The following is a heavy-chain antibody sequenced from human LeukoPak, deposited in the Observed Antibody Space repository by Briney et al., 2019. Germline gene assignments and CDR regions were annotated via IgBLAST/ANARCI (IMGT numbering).Heavy chain of an antibody. V-gene: IGHV1-18*01. CDR2: ISTHNGNT. Sequence: ASVRVSCRASGYTFTSYGITWVRQAPGQGLEWMGWISTHNGNTNYAQKLQGRVTMTTDTSTSTAYMELRSLRSDDTAVYYCARDLIAAAGPEGYWGQGTLVTVSS. J-gene: IGHJ4*02. D-gene: IGHD6-13*01. CDR1: GYTFTSYG. CDR3: ARDLIAAAGPEGY.